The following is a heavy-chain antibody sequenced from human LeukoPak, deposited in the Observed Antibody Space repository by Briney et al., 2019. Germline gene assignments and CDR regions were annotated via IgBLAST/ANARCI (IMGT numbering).Heavy chain of an antibody. CDR1: GFTFSSYE. J-gene: IGHJ4*02. Sequence: GGSLRLSCAASGFTFSSYEMNWVRQAPGKGLEWVSYISSSGSTIYYADSVKGRFTILRDNAKNSLYLQMNSLRAEDTAVYYCAKDLRWDFWSGYYGGGFDYWGQGTLVTVSS. D-gene: IGHD3-3*01. CDR2: ISSSGSTI. CDR3: AKDLRWDFWSGYYGGGFDY. V-gene: IGHV3-48*03.